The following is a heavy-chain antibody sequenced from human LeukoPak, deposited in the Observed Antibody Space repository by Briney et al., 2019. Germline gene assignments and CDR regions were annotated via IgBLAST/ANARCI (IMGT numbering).Heavy chain of an antibody. Sequence: GGSLRLSCAASGFTFSSYSMSWVRQAPGKGLEWVSVIYSGGSTYYADSVKGRFTISRDNSKNTLYLQMNSLRAEDTAVYYCARDKIRYSSSWYGAFDIWGQGTMVTVSS. CDR1: GFTFSSYS. V-gene: IGHV3-66*01. CDR2: IYSGGST. D-gene: IGHD6-13*01. J-gene: IGHJ3*02. CDR3: ARDKIRYSSSWYGAFDI.